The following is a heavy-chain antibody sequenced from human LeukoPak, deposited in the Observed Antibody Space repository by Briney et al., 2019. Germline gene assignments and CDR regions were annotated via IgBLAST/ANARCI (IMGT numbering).Heavy chain of an antibody. V-gene: IGHV1-2*02. CDR2: INPNSGGT. J-gene: IGHJ5*02. D-gene: IGHD6-13*01. CDR1: GYTFTVYY. Sequence: ASVNVSCKASGYTFTVYYMHWVRHAPGQGLEWMGWINPNSGGTNYAQKFQGRVTMTRDTSISTAYMELSRLRSDDTAVYYCARQDISWCVDPWGQGTLVTVSS. CDR3: ARQDISWCVDP.